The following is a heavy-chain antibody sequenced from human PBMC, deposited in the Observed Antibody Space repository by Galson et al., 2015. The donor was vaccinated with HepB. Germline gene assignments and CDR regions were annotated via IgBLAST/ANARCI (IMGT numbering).Heavy chain of an antibody. CDR3: VKDVDPFLGVAAAGWFEN. J-gene: IGHJ4*02. Sequence: SLRLSCATPGFTFGDYAMHWVRQVPGKGLEWVSGISWNSGHSAYLDSVKGRFTISRDNAKNSLYLQLNSLTSEDTALYFCVKDVDPFLGVAAAGWFENWGQGTPVTVSS. CDR1: GFTFGDYA. V-gene: IGHV3-9*01. D-gene: IGHD6-13*01. CDR2: ISWNSGHS.